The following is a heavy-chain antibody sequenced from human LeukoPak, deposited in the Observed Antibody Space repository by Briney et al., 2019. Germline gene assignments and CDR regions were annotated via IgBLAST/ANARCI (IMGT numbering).Heavy chain of an antibody. J-gene: IGHJ4*02. D-gene: IGHD6-13*01. CDR2: ISGAGDYM. CDR1: GFTFSDYN. CDR3: ATSWSNFDY. V-gene: IGHV3-21*01. Sequence: GGSLRLSCAPSGFTFSDYNMNWVRPAPGKGLEWVSSISGAGDYMFYADSVRGRFTISRDNAKNSLYLQMDTLRAEDTAVYYCATSWSNFDYWGQGTLVTVSS.